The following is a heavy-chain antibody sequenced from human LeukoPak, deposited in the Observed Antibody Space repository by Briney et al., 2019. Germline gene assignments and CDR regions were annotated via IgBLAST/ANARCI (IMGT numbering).Heavy chain of an antibody. J-gene: IGHJ5*02. CDR3: ARDGGDGWFDP. CDR1: GGSISSYY. D-gene: IGHD3-10*01. V-gene: IGHV4-4*07. Sequence: SETLSLTCTVSGGSISSYYWNWIRHPAGKGLEWIGRISSRGNTNYNPSLTSRLTMSVDTSKNQFSLKLTSVTAADTAVYYCARDGGDGWFDPWGQGSLVTVSS. CDR2: ISSRGNT.